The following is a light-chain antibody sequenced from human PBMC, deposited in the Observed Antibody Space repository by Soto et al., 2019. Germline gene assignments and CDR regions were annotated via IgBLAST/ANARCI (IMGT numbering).Light chain of an antibody. CDR3: QQYHSSPPKT. V-gene: IGKV3-20*01. J-gene: IGKJ1*01. Sequence: EIVLTQSPGTLFLSPGERATLSCRASQSFASSFLAWYQQKPGQAPRLLIYGTSSRATGIPDRFSGSRSGTDFTLTISRLEPEDFAVYYCQQYHSSPPKTFGQGTKVEIK. CDR1: QSFASSF. CDR2: GTS.